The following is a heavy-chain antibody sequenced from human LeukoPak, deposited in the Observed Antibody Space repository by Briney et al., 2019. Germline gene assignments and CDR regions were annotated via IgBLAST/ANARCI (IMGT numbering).Heavy chain of an antibody. CDR3: ARASPPPS. CDR1: GFTFSSYA. V-gene: IGHV3-30-3*01. Sequence: PGGSLRLSCAASGFTFSSYAMHWVRQAPGKGLEWVAVISYDGSNKYYADSVKGRFTISRDNSKNTLYLQMNSLRAEDTAVYYCARASPPPSWGQGTLVTVSS. CDR2: ISYDGSNK. J-gene: IGHJ4*02.